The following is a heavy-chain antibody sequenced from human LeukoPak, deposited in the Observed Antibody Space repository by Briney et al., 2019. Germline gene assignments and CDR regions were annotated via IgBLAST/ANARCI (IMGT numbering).Heavy chain of an antibody. J-gene: IGHJ3*02. V-gene: IGHV3-23*01. CDR2: ISGSGGST. CDR1: GSTFSSSA. Sequence: GGSLRLSCAASGSTFSSSAMSWVRQAPGKGLEWVSVISGSGGSTYYADSVKGRFTISRDNSKNTLYLEMNSLRAEDTAVYYCAKDRYCCTTGCYTGNIFDAFDIWGQGTMVTVSS. D-gene: IGHD2-2*02. CDR3: AKDRYCCTTGCYTGNIFDAFDI.